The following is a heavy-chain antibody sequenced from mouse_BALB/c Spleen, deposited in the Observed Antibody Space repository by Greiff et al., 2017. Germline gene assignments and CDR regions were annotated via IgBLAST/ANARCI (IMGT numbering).Heavy chain of an antibody. V-gene: IGHV5-9-4*01. D-gene: IGHD2-2*01. CDR2: ISSGGSYT. CDR3: ARDGNGYDGAWFAY. CDR1: GFTFSSYA. Sequence: EVMLVESGGGLVKPGGSLKLSCAASGFTFSSYAMSWVRQSPEKRLEWVAEISSGGSYTYYPDTVTGRFTISRDNAKNTLYLEMSSLRSEDTAMYYCARDGNGYDGAWFAYWGQGTLVTVSA. J-gene: IGHJ3*01.